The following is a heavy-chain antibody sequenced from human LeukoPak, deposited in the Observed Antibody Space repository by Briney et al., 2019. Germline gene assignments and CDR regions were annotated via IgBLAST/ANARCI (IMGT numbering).Heavy chain of an antibody. CDR2: IIPIFGTA. V-gene: IGHV1-69*01. CDR3: ARESTDYYDSSGYYYGPVY. Sequence: ASVKVSCKASGGTFSSYAISWVRQAPGQGLEWMGGIIPIFGTANYAQNFQGRVTITADESTGTAYMELSNLRSEDTAVYYCARESTDYYDSSGYYYGPVYWGQGTLVTVSS. D-gene: IGHD3-22*01. J-gene: IGHJ4*02. CDR1: GGTFSSYA.